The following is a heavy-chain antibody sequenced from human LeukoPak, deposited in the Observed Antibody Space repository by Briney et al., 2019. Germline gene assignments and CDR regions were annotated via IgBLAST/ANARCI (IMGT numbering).Heavy chain of an antibody. CDR3: ARHMLGTGYSIRYFDY. CDR1: GGSFSGYY. J-gene: IGHJ4*02. CDR2: INHSGST. V-gene: IGHV4-34*01. Sequence: SETLSLTCAVYGGSFSGYYWSWIRQPPGKGLEWIGEINHSGSTNYNPSLKSRVTISVDTSKNQFSLKLSSVTAADTAVYYCARHMLGTGYSIRYFDYWGQGTLVTVSS. D-gene: IGHD3-9*01.